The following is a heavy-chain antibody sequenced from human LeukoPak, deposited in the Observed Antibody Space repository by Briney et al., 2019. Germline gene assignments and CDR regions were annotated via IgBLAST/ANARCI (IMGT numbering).Heavy chain of an antibody. CDR3: ARAPTVNYYYYMDV. D-gene: IGHD4-11*01. J-gene: IGHJ6*03. V-gene: IGHV3-48*03. CDR2: ITSSGSTT. Sequence: GGSLRLSCAASGFTFSSFEMNWVRQAPGKGLEWVSYITSSGSTTHYADSVEGRFTISRDNAKNSLYLQMNSLRAEDTAVYYCARAPTVNYYYYMDVWGKRDHGHRLL. CDR1: GFTFSSFE.